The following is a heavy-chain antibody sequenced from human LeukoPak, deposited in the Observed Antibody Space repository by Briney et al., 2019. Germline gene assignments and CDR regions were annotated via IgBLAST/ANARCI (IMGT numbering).Heavy chain of an antibody. CDR2: ISVSRSTI. V-gene: IGHV3-48*01. J-gene: IGHJ4*02. D-gene: IGHD1-14*01. CDR1: GFTFSTYS. Sequence: GGSLRLSCAASGFTFSTYSMNWVRQAPGKGLEWISYISVSRSTIYYADSVKGRFTISRDNAKNSLYLQMNSLRAEDTAVYYCAREAPAGYFDYWGQGTLVTVSS. CDR3: AREAPAGYFDY.